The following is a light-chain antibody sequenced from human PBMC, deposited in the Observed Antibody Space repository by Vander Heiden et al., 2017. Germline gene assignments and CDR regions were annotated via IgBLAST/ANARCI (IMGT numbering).Light chain of an antibody. V-gene: IGKV3-11*01. CDR2: DAS. J-gene: IGKJ5*01. CDR1: QSVSSY. Sequence: EIVLTQSPATLSLSPGERATLSCRASQSVSSYLAWYQQKPGQAPRLLIYDASNRATGIPARFSGSGYGTDFTLTISSREPEDFAVYYCQQRSNWPSITFGQGTLLEIK. CDR3: QQRSNWPSIT.